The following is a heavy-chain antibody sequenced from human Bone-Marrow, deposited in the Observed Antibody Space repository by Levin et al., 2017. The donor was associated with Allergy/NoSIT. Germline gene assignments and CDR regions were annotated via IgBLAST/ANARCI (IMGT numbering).Heavy chain of an antibody. V-gene: IGHV4-39*01. J-gene: IGHJ4*02. CDR2: IYYSGST. Sequence: SQTLSLTCTVSGGSISSSSYYWGWIRQPPGKGLEWIGSIYYSGSTYYNPSLKSRVTISVDTSKNQFSLKLSSVTAADTAVYYCARQGGGNVWVDYWGQGTLVTVSS. CDR1: GGSISSSSYY. D-gene: IGHD3-16*01. CDR3: ARQGGGNVWVDY.